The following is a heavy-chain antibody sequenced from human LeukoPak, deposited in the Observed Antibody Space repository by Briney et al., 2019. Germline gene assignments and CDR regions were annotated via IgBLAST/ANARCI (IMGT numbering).Heavy chain of an antibody. CDR1: GGSFSGYY. J-gene: IGHJ5*02. D-gene: IGHD6-19*01. CDR3: ARGRAVADNNWFDP. V-gene: IGHV4-34*01. Sequence: SETLSLTCAVYGGSFSGYYWSWIRQPPGKGLEWIGEINHSGSTNYNPSLKSRVTISVDTSKNQFPLKLSSVTAADTAVYYCARGRAVADNNWFDPWGQGTLVTVSS. CDR2: INHSGST.